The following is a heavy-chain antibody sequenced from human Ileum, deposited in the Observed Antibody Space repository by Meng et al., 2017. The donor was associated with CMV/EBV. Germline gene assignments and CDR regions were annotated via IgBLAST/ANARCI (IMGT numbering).Heavy chain of an antibody. J-gene: IGHJ4*02. Sequence: QGQLQQGGAGLLNPPETLSLTCGVNGGSFSSFSWTWIRQPPGKGPEWIGDINHRGTTNYSPSLKSRVTISIDTSKKQFSLRLSSLTAADTAVYYCTRGRVGDWGFDFWGQGTLVTVSS. D-gene: IGHD1-26*01. CDR3: TRGRVGDWGFDF. CDR1: GGSFSSFS. V-gene: IGHV4-34*02. CDR2: INHRGTT.